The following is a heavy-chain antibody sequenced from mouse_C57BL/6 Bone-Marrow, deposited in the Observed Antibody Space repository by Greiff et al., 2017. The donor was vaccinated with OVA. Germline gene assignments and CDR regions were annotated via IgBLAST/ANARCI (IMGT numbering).Heavy chain of an antibody. Sequence: QVQLKESGAELARPGASVKLSCKASGYTFTSYGISWVKQRTGQGLEWIGEIYPSSGNTYYNEKFKGKATLTADKSSSTAYMELRSLTSEDSAVYFCARDYGLAWFAYWGQGTLVTVSA. CDR2: IYPSSGNT. V-gene: IGHV1-81*01. CDR1: GYTFTSYG. J-gene: IGHJ3*01. D-gene: IGHD1-1*02. CDR3: ARDYGLAWFAY.